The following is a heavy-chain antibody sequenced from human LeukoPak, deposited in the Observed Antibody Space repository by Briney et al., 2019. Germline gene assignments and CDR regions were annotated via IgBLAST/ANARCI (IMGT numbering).Heavy chain of an antibody. J-gene: IGHJ6*02. CDR3: AREIGRPPTERSGYYYDYYYYGMDV. D-gene: IGHD3-3*01. CDR1: GYTFTSYY. V-gene: IGHV1-46*01. CDR2: INPSGGST. Sequence: AASVKVSCKASGYTFTSYYMHWVRQAPGQGLEWMGIINPSGGSTSYAQKFQGRVTMTRDTSTSTVYMELSSLRSEDTAVYYCAREIGRPPTERSGYYYDYYYYGMDVWGQGTTVTVSS.